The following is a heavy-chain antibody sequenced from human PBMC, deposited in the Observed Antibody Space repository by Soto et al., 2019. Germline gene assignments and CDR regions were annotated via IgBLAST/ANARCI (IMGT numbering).Heavy chain of an antibody. D-gene: IGHD6-19*01. CDR3: ARGRVAVAPLDY. CDR2: IDPSDSYT. CDR1: GYNFTSYW. V-gene: IGHV5-10-1*01. J-gene: IGHJ4*02. Sequence: PGESRKISCXGSGYNFTSYWIDWVRQMPEKGLEWMGRIDPSDSYTNYSPSFQGHVTISADKTISTAYLQWSSLKASDTSMYYCARGRVAVAPLDYWGQGTLVTVSS.